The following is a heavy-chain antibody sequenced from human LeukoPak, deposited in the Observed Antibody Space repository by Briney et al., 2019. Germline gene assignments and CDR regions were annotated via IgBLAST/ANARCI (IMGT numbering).Heavy chain of an antibody. J-gene: IGHJ4*02. CDR2: IYYSGST. CDR3: ARVDYYDSSGYYFDY. V-gene: IGHV4-61*08. D-gene: IGHD3-22*01. CDR1: GGSINSGGYY. Sequence: PSETLSLTCTVSGGSINSGGYYWSWIRQPPGKGLEWIGYIYYSGSTNYNPSLKSRVTISVDTSKNQFSLKLSSVTAADTAVYYCARVDYYDSSGYYFDYWGQGTLVTVSS.